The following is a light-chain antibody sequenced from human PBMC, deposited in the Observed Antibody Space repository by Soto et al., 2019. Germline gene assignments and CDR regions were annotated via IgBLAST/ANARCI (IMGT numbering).Light chain of an antibody. CDR3: QQYNNWPPDRT. CDR1: QSVSSN. V-gene: IGKV3-15*01. Sequence: EIVMTQSPATLSVSPGERATLSCRASQSVSSNLACYQQKPGQAPRLHIYGASTRATGIPARFSGSGSGTEFSLTLTSLRSEDFAISSWQQYNNWPPDRTFGQGTKVEIK. CDR2: GAS. J-gene: IGKJ1*01.